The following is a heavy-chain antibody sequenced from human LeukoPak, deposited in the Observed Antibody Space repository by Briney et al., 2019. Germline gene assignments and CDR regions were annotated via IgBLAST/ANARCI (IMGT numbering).Heavy chain of an antibody. D-gene: IGHD4-17*01. CDR2: FDPEDGET. CDR1: GYTLTELS. CDR3: ARGLGYDYGDYHHY. V-gene: IGHV1-24*01. J-gene: IGHJ4*02. Sequence: ASVKVSCKVSGYTLTELSMHWVRQAPGKGLEWMGGFDPEDGETIYAQKFQGRVTMTRNTSISTAYMELSSLRSEDTAVYYCARGLGYDYGDYHHYWGQGTLVTVSS.